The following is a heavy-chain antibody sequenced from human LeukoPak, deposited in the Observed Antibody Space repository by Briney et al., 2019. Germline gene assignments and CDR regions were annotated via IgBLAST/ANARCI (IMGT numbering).Heavy chain of an antibody. J-gene: IGHJ4*02. D-gene: IGHD4/OR15-4a*01. V-gene: IGHV3-33*06. CDR2: IWYDGSNK. Sequence: AGGSLRLSCAASGFTFSSYGMHWVRQALGKGLEWVAVIWYDGSNKYYADSVKGRFTISRANSKSSMYRQMNSQRAQDTAVYYCAKDKERVKGTIYYFDYWGQGTLVTVCS. CDR3: AKDKERVKGTIYYFDY. CDR1: GFTFSSYG.